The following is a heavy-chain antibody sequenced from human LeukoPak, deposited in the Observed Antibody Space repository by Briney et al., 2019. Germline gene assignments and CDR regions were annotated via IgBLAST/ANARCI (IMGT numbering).Heavy chain of an antibody. CDR2: IKSDGST. CDR1: GFTFSSYW. J-gene: IGHJ1*01. CDR3: ASAPSEIGGYYPEYFRH. Sequence: PGGSLRLSCAASGFTFSSYWMHWVRQAPGKGLVWVSRIKSDGSTNYADSVKGGFTISRDNDKNTVSLQMNSLRDEDTGVYYCASAPSEIGGYYPEYFRHWGQGTLVTVS. D-gene: IGHD3-22*01. V-gene: IGHV3-74*01.